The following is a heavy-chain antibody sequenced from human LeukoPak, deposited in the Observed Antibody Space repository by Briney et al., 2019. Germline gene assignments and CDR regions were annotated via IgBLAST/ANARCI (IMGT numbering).Heavy chain of an antibody. CDR2: IYPGDSDT. V-gene: IGHV5-51*01. J-gene: IGHJ5*02. CDR3: ARSDIVVVPAAIGSSWFDP. Sequence: GESLKISCKGSGYSFTSYWIGWVRQMPGKGLEWMGIIYPGDSDTRYSPSFQGQVTISADKSSSTAYLQWSSLKASDTAMYYCARSDIVVVPAAIGSSWFDPWGQGTLVTVSS. D-gene: IGHD2-2*02. CDR1: GYSFTSYW.